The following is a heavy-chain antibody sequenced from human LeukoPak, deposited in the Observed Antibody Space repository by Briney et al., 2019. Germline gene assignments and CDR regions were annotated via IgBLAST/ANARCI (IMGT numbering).Heavy chain of an antibody. V-gene: IGHV3-74*01. CDR2: IDTDGSGT. CDR3: TRDAVYCGGDCYLFDP. J-gene: IGHJ5*02. CDR1: GFTFSSYG. D-gene: IGHD2-21*01. Sequence: GRSLRLSCAASGFTFSSYGMHWVRQAPGKGLVWVSRIDTDGSGTTYADSVKGRFTISRDNAKNTLYLQMNSLRAEDTAVYYCTRDAVYCGGDCYLFDPWGQGTLVTVSS.